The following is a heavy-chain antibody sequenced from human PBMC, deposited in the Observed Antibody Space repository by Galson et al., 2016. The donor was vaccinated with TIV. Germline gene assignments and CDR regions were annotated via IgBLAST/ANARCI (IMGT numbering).Heavy chain of an antibody. D-gene: IGHD2-2*01. J-gene: IGHJ6*02. V-gene: IGHV1-24*01. CDR1: GYTLNALS. CDR3: VTADTSKSFYYYYCGMDV. CDR2: LDPEEAET. Sequence: SVKVSCKVSGYTLNALSIHWVRQAPGKGLEWMGGLDPEEAETFYAHMFPGRVTTTEDTSTDTAYMELINLRSEDTAVYYCVTADTSKSFYYYYCGMDVWGQGTTVTVSS.